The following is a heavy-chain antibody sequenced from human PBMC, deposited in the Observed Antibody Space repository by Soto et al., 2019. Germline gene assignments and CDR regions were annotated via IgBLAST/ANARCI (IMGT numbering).Heavy chain of an antibody. J-gene: IGHJ4*02. CDR2: TSVYNGKT. CDR3: ASGWFGEFVYYFDY. Sequence: ASVKVSCRASGYTFTSYGISWVRQAPGQGLEWMGWTSVYNGKTNYAQKLQGRVTMTTDTSTSTAYMELRSLRSDDTAVYYCASGWFGEFVYYFDYWGQGTLVTVSS. CDR1: GYTFTSYG. D-gene: IGHD3-10*01. V-gene: IGHV1-18*01.